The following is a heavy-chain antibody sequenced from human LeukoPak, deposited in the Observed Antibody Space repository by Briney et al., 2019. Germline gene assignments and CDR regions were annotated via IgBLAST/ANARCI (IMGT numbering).Heavy chain of an antibody. CDR2: MNPNSGNT. D-gene: IGHD2-2*01. J-gene: IGHJ5*02. CDR1: GYTFTSYD. V-gene: IGHV1-8*01. CDR3: ARDGGDCGSTSCINWFDP. Sequence: ASVKVSCKASGYTFTSYDINWVRQATGQGLEWMGWMNPNSGNTGYAQKFQGRVTMTRNTSISTAYMELSSLRSEDTAVYYCARDGGDCGSTSCINWFDPWGQGTLVTVSS.